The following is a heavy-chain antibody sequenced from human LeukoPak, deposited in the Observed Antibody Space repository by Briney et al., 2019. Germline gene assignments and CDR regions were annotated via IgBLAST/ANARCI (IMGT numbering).Heavy chain of an antibody. V-gene: IGHV4-39*01. J-gene: IGHJ4*02. CDR3: ARRHYYDSSGYHYYFDY. D-gene: IGHD3-22*01. CDR2: IYYSGST. CDR1: GGSISSNSYF. Sequence: SSETLSLTCTVSGGSISSNSYFWGWIRQPPGKGLEWIGSIYYSGSTYYNPSLKSRVTISVDTSKNQFSLKVSSVTAADTAVYYCARRHYYDSSGYHYYFDYWGQGTLVTVSS.